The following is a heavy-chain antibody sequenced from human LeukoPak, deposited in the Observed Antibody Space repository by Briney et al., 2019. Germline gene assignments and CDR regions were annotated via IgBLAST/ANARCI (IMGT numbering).Heavy chain of an antibody. J-gene: IGHJ4*02. CDR1: GFTFDDYA. CDR2: INSDGSWT. CDR3: VSFYETY. Sequence: HPGRSLRLSCAASGFTFDDYAMHWVRQVPGKGLVWVSHINSDGSWTSYADSVKGRFTISKDNAKNTVYLQMNSLRAEDTAVYYCVSFYETYWGRGTLVTVSS. V-gene: IGHV3-74*01. D-gene: IGHD2/OR15-2a*01.